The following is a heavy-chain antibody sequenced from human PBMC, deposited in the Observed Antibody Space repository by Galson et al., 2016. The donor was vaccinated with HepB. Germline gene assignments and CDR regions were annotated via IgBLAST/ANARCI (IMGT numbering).Heavy chain of an antibody. CDR1: GFTFSSYT. J-gene: IGHJ3*02. CDR2: ISGSGGST. CDR3: AKVVGRFGTGGDAFDI. D-gene: IGHD3-10*01. V-gene: IGHV3-23*01. Sequence: SLRLSCAASGFTFSSYTMSWVRQAPGRGLVWVSLISGSGGSTHNADSVKGRFTISRDNSKNTLYLQMNSLRAEDTAVYYCAKVVGRFGTGGDAFDIWGQGTMVTVSS.